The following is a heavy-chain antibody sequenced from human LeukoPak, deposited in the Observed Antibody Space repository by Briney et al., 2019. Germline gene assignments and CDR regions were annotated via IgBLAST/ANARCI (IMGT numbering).Heavy chain of an antibody. V-gene: IGHV3-74*01. CDR2: ISSDGSIT. J-gene: IGHJ4*02. Sequence: GGSLRLSCAASGFTFSSYWMHWVRQTPGKGLVWVSRISSDGSITTYADSVKGRFTISRDNAKNTLYLQMNSLRAEDTAVYYCAKGPLSAERLSTFDYWGQGTLVTVSS. D-gene: IGHD3-3*01. CDR1: GFTFSSYW. CDR3: AKGPLSAERLSTFDY.